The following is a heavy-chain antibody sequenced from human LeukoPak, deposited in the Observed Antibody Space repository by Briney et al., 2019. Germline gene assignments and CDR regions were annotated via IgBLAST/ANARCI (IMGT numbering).Heavy chain of an antibody. Sequence: GGSLRLSCTASGFSFSTYGMSWVRQAPGKGLEWVSYISSSSSTIYYADSVKGRFTISRDNAKNSLYLQMNSLRAEDTAVYYCARDGDIVATIGNWGDYFDYWGQGTLVTVSS. CDR1: GFSFSTYG. CDR2: ISSSSSTI. V-gene: IGHV3-48*01. J-gene: IGHJ4*02. D-gene: IGHD5-12*01. CDR3: ARDGDIVATIGNWGDYFDY.